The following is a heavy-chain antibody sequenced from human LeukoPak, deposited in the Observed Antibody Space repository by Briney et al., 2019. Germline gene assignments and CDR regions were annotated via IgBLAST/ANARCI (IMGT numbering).Heavy chain of an antibody. D-gene: IGHD3-10*01. CDR2: ISWNSGSI. CDR3: AKDQSYGSGSYSLMDV. J-gene: IGHJ6*03. Sequence: GGSLRLSCAASGFTFDDYAMHWVRHAPGKGLEWVSGISWNSGSIGYADSVKGRFTISRDNAKNSLYLQMNSLRAEDMALYYCAKDQSYGSGSYSLMDVWGKGTTVTVSS. V-gene: IGHV3-9*03. CDR1: GFTFDDYA.